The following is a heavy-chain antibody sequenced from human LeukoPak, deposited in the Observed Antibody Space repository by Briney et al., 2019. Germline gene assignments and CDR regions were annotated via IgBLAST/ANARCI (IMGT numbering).Heavy chain of an antibody. CDR3: ARDSPISDALDI. D-gene: IGHD3-3*02. Sequence: GDSLRLSCAASGFTVDDNYINWVRQAPGKGLQWVSVIYSGGSPYYLDSVEGRFIISSDNSKNTVYLQMNSLRHEDTAVYYCARDSPISDALDIWGQGTMVTVSS. V-gene: IGHV3-66*01. CDR2: IYSGGSP. CDR1: GFTVDDNY. J-gene: IGHJ3*02.